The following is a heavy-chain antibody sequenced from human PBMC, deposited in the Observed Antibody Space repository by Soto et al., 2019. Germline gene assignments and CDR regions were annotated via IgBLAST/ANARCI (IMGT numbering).Heavy chain of an antibody. CDR2: ISAYNGNT. Sequence: GASVKVSCKASGYTFTSYGISWVRQAPGQGLEWMGWISAYNGNTNYAQKLQGRVTMTTDTSTSTAYMELRSLRSDDTAVYYCARRSGYSMVYYYYGMDVWGQGTTVTVSS. CDR3: ARRSGYSMVYYYYGMDV. CDR1: GYTFTSYG. D-gene: IGHD3-3*01. J-gene: IGHJ6*02. V-gene: IGHV1-18*01.